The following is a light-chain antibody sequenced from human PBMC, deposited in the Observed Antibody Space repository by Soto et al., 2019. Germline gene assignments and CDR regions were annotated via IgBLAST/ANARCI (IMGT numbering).Light chain of an antibody. Sequence: NFMLTQPHSVSESPGKTVTISCTRSGGSIGSAYVQWYQQRPDSAPTTVIFEDDQRPSGVPDRFSGSIDISSNSASLTLSGLKTEDEADYYCHSHDNTNQVFGTGTKVTVL. CDR3: HSHDNTNQV. J-gene: IGLJ1*01. CDR1: GGSIGSAY. V-gene: IGLV6-57*03. CDR2: EDD.